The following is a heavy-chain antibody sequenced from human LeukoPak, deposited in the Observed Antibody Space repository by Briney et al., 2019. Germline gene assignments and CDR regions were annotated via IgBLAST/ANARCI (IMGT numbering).Heavy chain of an antibody. CDR2: ISAYNGNT. Sequence: ASVKVSCKASGYTFTNYGISWVRQAPGQGLEWMGWISAYNGNTNFAQKLQGRVTLTTDTSTSTAYMELRSLRSDDTAVYYCARGFIAPAGPLSAVDYWGQGTQVTVSS. D-gene: IGHD6-13*01. V-gene: IGHV1-18*04. J-gene: IGHJ4*02. CDR1: GYTFTNYG. CDR3: ARGFIAPAGPLSAVDY.